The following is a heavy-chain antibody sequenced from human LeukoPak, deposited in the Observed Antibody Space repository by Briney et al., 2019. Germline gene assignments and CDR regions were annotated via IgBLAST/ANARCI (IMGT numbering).Heavy chain of an antibody. CDR2: MNPNSGNT. Sequence: GASVKVSCKASGYTFTSYDINWVRQATGQGREWMGWMNPNSGNTGYAQKFQGRVNMTRNTSISTAYMELSSLRSEDTAVYYCARDTPLIAARPVDYWGQGTLVTASS. J-gene: IGHJ4*02. V-gene: IGHV1-8*01. D-gene: IGHD6-6*01. CDR3: ARDTPLIAARPVDY. CDR1: GYTFTSYD.